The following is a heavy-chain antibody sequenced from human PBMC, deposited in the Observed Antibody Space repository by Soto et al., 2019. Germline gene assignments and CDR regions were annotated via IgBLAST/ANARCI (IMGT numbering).Heavy chain of an antibody. D-gene: IGHD4-4*01. V-gene: IGHV4-30-2*01. CDR1: VASVSSGCYS. J-gene: IGHJ5*02. Sequence: SLSLNCAVSVASVSSGCYSWSWILQPPGKGLEWIGYYYHRRSTYYTPSLNSRTTISVNRSKNRFSLKLSFVTAADTAVYYCARGDATVPNWFDPWGQGTLVTVSS. CDR3: ARGDATVPNWFDP. CDR2: YYHRRST.